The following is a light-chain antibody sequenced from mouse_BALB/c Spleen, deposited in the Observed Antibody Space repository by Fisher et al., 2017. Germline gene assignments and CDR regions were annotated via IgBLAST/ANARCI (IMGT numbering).Light chain of an antibody. CDR3: QQWSSNPPT. Sequence: DIVITQSTAIMAASLGQKVTMTCSASSSVSSSYLHWYQQKSGASPKPLIHRTSNLASGVPARFSGSGSGTSYSLTISSMEAEDAATYYCQQWSSNPPTFGGGTKLEIK. CDR2: RTS. J-gene: IGKJ1*01. CDR1: SSVSSSY. V-gene: IGKV4-58*01.